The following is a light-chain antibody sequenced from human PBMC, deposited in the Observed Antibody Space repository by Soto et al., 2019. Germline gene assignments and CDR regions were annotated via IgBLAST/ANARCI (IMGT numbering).Light chain of an antibody. CDR1: SSDVGASNY. Sequence: QSVLTQPASVSGSPGQSITISCIGISSDVGASNYVSWYQHHPGKAPKLIIYDVTDRPSGVSTRFSASKSGNTASLTISGLQAEDEADYYCSSYTTRNTEVFGTGTKVTVL. CDR3: SSYTTRNTEV. J-gene: IGLJ1*01. CDR2: DVT. V-gene: IGLV2-14*03.